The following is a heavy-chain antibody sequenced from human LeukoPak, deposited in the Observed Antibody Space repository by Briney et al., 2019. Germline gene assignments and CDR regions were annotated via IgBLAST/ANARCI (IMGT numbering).Heavy chain of an antibody. J-gene: IGHJ4*02. CDR3: AKEGAASGPDFDY. V-gene: IGHV4-4*07. CDR2: IVPSGNT. D-gene: IGHD6-13*01. CDR1: GASIRNYY. Sequence: SETLSLTCTVSGASIRNYYWSWIRQPAGKGLEWIGRIVPSGNTNYNPSLKSRVTMSVDTSKNQFSLKLNSVTAADTAVYYCAKEGAASGPDFDYWGQGTLVTVSS.